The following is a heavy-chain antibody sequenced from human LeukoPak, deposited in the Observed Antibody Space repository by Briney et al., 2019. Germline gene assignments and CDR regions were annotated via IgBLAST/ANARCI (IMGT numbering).Heavy chain of an antibody. Sequence: GESLKISCKASGYTFTNYYMHWVRQAPGQGPEWMGVINPSGGSTVYTQKFQGRVTMTRDTSTSTVYMELSSLRSEDTAMYYCARGPHKDYWGQGTLVTVSS. CDR1: GYTFTNYY. CDR2: INPSGGST. J-gene: IGHJ4*02. CDR3: ARGPHKDY. V-gene: IGHV1-46*01.